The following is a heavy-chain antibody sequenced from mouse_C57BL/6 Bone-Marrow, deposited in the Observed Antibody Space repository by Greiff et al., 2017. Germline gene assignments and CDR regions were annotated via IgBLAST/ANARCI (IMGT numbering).Heavy chain of an antibody. J-gene: IGHJ2*01. CDR1: GYTFTSYW. Sequence: QVQLQQPGAELVKPGASVKLSCKASGYTFTSYWMHWVKQRPGRGLEWIGRIDPNSGGTKYNEKFKSKATLTVDKTSSTAYMQLSSLASEDSAVYYCATYYYGSSYYFDYWGQGTTLTVSS. CDR3: ATYYYGSSYYFDY. CDR2: IDPNSGGT. D-gene: IGHD1-1*01. V-gene: IGHV1-72*01.